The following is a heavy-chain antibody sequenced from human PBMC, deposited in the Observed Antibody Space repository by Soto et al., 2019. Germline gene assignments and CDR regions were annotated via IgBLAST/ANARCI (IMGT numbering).Heavy chain of an antibody. CDR2: IIPILGIA. Sequence: QVQLVQSGAAVKKPGSSVKVSCKASGGTFSSYTISWVRQAPGQWLEWMGRIIPILGIANYAQKFQGRVTITADKSTSTAYMELRSMRSEDTAVYYCARDIVVVPAAPTLLSPNEGYSMDVWGKGTTVTVSS. J-gene: IGHJ6*03. D-gene: IGHD2-2*01. V-gene: IGHV1-69*08. CDR3: ARDIVVVPAAPTLLSPNEGYSMDV. CDR1: GGTFSSYT.